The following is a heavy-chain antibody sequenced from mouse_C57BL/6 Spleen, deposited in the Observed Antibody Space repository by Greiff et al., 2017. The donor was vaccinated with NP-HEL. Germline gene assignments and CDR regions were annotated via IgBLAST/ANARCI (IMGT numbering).Heavy chain of an antibody. CDR1: GYTFTSYW. Sequence: QVQLKQSGAELAKPGASVKLSCKASGYTFTSYWMHWVKQRPGQGLEWIGYINPSSGYTKYNQKFKDKATLTADKSSSTAYMQLSSLTYEDSAVYYCASITTVVMGDYYAMDYWGQGTSVTVSS. CDR3: ASITTVVMGDYYAMDY. J-gene: IGHJ4*01. V-gene: IGHV1-7*01. D-gene: IGHD1-1*01. CDR2: INPSSGYT.